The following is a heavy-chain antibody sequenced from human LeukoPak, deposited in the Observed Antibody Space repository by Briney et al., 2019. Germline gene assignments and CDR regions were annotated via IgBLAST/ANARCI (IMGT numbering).Heavy chain of an antibody. CDR3: ARSPEYYYDSSGYSDAFDI. CDR2: IYYSGST. J-gene: IGHJ3*02. V-gene: IGHV4-59*01. Sequence: SETLSLTCTVSGGSISSYYWSWIRQPPGKGLEWIGYIYYSGSTNYNPSLKSRVTISVDTSKNQFALKLSSVTAADTAVYYWARSPEYYYDSSGYSDAFDIWGQGTMVTVSS. D-gene: IGHD3-22*01. CDR1: GGSISSYY.